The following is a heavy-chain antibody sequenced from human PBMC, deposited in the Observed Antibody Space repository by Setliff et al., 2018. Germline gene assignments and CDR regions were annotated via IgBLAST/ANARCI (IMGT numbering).Heavy chain of an antibody. J-gene: IGHJ4*02. V-gene: IGHV3-23*01. CDR2: IRGNGGRT. CDR3: GKDSFLNQPVDY. Sequence: PGGSLRLSCAASGFTFSSYAMTWVRQAPGKGLEWVSGIRGNGGRTYYSDSVKGRFTISRDNSRNTLYLEMDGLRVEDTAVYYCGKDSFLNQPVDYWGQGTLVTVSS. CDR1: GFTFSSYA.